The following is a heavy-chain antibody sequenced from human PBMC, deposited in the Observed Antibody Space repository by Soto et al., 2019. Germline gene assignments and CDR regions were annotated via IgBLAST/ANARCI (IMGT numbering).Heavy chain of an antibody. J-gene: IGHJ6*02. Sequence: SETLSLTSTAAGGYSSSYYGSWIRQPPGKGLEWIGYIYYSGITNYNPSLKSRVTISVDTSKNQFSPKLSSVTAADTAVYYCARYKSNYYYGMDVWGQGTTVTVSS. CDR1: GGYSSSYY. V-gene: IGHV4-59*01. CDR2: IYYSGIT. CDR3: ARYKSNYYYGMDV. D-gene: IGHD1-20*01.